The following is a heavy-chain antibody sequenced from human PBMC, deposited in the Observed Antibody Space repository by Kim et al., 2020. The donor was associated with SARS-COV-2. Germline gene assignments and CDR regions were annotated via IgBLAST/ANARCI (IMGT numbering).Heavy chain of an antibody. D-gene: IGHD6-13*01. CDR2: T. J-gene: IGHJ4*02. Sequence: TYYADSVKGRFTISRDKSKNTLYLQMNSLRAEDTAVYYCAKEAAGTGPRYWGQGTLVTVSS. CDR3: AKEAAGTGPRY. V-gene: IGHV3-23*01.